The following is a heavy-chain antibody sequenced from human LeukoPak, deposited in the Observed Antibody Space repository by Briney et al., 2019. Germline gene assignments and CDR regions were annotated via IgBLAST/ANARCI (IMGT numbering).Heavy chain of an antibody. J-gene: IGHJ5*02. D-gene: IGHD3-22*01. CDR2: ISWNSGSI. CDR1: GFTFDDYA. Sequence: GGSLRLSCAASGFTFDDYAMHWVRQAPGKGLEWVSGISWNSGSIGYADSVKGRFTISRDNAKNSPYLQMNSLRAEDTALYYCARGYYYDTSGSLGWFDPWGQGTLVTVSS. V-gene: IGHV3-9*01. CDR3: ARGYYYDTSGSLGWFDP.